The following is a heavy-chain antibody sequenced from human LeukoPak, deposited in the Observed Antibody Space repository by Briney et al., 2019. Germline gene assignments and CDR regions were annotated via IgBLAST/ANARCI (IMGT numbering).Heavy chain of an antibody. CDR1: GLTFYSYG. D-gene: IGHD1-14*01. V-gene: IGHV3-23*01. J-gene: IGHJ4*02. Sequence: GGSLRLSCAASGLTFYSYGMSWVRQAPGKGLEWVSGISGSGDTTYYADSVKGRFTLSRDNSKNTLYLQMNSLRVEDTAMYYCAKGHSAHGTGFDCWGQGTLVAVSS. CDR3: AKGHSAHGTGFDC. CDR2: ISGSGDTT.